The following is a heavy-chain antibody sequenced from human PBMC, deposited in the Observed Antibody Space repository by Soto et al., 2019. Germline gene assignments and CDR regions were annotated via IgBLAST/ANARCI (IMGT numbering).Heavy chain of an antibody. D-gene: IGHD1-26*01. V-gene: IGHV4-4*07. CDR2: IYSGGVH. J-gene: IGHJ4*02. CDR3: ARGDSGSSDHFDY. Sequence: QVHLQESGPGLVKPSETLSLICNVSGVSLSGHFWSWIRQPAGKTPEWSGRIYSGGVHSYSPSLRSRVRMSLDASTKHFSLSLSSVTAADTAVYFCARGDSGSSDHFDYWGQGILVTVSS. CDR1: GVSLSGHF.